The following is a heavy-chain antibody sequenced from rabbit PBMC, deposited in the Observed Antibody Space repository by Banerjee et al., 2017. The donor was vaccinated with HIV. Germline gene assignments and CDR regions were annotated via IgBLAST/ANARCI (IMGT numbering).Heavy chain of an antibody. CDR2: IYDGSGGRT. CDR3: ARAVVGGDYYNL. D-gene: IGHD2-1*01. J-gene: IGHJ4*01. V-gene: IGHV1S45*01. Sequence: QEQLEESGGDLVKPGASLTLTCTASGFTISSRYYMCWVRQAPGKGLEWIACIYDGSGGRTYYASWAKGRFSIAKTSSTTVTLQMTSLTAAGTATYFCARAVVGGDYYNLWGPGTLVTVS. CDR1: GFTISSRYY.